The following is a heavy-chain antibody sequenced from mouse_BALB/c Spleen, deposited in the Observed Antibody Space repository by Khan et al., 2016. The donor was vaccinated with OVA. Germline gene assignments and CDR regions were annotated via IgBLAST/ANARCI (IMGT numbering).Heavy chain of an antibody. Sequence: QIQLVQSGPELKKPGETVKISCKASGYTFTDYSMHWVKQAPGKGLKWMGWINTETGEPTYADDFKGRFAFSLETYASTAYLQINNLKNEDTATYFCARGDDPWFAYWGQGLWSLSLQ. CDR3: ARGDDPWFAY. J-gene: IGHJ3*01. D-gene: IGHD2-3*01. CDR2: INTETGEP. V-gene: IGHV9-2-1*01. CDR1: GYTFTDYS.